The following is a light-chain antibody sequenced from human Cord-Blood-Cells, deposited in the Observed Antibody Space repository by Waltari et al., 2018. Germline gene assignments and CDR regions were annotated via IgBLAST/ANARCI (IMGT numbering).Light chain of an antibody. CDR2: DVS. V-gene: IGLV2-11*01. Sequence: QSALTQPRSVSGSPGQSVTISCTGTSSDVGGYNYVSWYQQHPAKAPKLMIYDVSKRPSGVPDRFSGSKSGNTASLTISGLQAEDEADYYCCSYAGSYTFHVFGTGTKVTVL. CDR3: CSYAGSYTFHV. CDR1: SSDVGGYNY. J-gene: IGLJ1*01.